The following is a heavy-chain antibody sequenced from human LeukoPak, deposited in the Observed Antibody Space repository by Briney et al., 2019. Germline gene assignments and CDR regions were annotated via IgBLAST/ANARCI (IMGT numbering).Heavy chain of an antibody. V-gene: IGHV4-30-4*01. D-gene: IGHD7-27*01. CDR2: IYYSGSI. CDR3: ARSWGSDPGAFDI. J-gene: IGHJ3*02. CDR1: GGSISSGDYY. Sequence: ASETLSLTCTVSGGSISSGDYYWSWIRQPPGKGLEWIGYIYYSGSIYYNPFLKSRVTISVDVSKNQFSLKLSSVTAADTAVYYCARSWGSDPGAFDIWGQGTMVTVSS.